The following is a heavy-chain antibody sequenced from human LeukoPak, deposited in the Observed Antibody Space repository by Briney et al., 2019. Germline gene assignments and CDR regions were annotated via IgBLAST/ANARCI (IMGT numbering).Heavy chain of an antibody. J-gene: IGHJ4*02. CDR3: AREVPFDY. CDR1: GLAFSTYG. V-gene: IGHV3-48*04. D-gene: IGHD4/OR15-4a*01. Sequence: GGSLRLSCAASGLAFSTYGMNWVRQAPGKGLEWVSYISGSSSTTYYADSVKGRFTISRDNAKNSLYLQMNSLRAEDTAVYYCAREVPFDYWGQGTLVTVSS. CDR2: ISGSSSTT.